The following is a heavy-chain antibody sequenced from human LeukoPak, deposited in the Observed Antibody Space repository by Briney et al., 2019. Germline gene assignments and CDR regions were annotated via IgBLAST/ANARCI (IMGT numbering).Heavy chain of an antibody. CDR2: IYYSGST. CDR3: ARARSLDY. J-gene: IGHJ4*02. Sequence: SETLSLTCTVSGGSISSSSYYWGWIRQPPGKGLEWIGSIYYSGSTNYNPSLKSRVTISVDTSKNQFSLKLSSVTAADTAVYYCARARSLDYWGQGTLVTVSS. V-gene: IGHV4-39*07. CDR1: GGSISSSSYY.